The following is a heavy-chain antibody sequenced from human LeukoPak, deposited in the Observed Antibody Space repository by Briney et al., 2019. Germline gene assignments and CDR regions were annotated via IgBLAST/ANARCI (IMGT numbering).Heavy chain of an antibody. J-gene: IGHJ4*02. CDR1: GFTFSSYA. V-gene: IGHV3-23*01. CDR2: ISGSGGST. CDR3: AKERYGSGSGFIDY. Sequence: PGGSLRLSCAASGFTFSSYAMSWVRQAPGKGLEWVSAISGSGGSTYYADSVKGRFTISRDNSRNTLYLQMNSLRAEDTAVYYCAKERYGSGSGFIDYWGQGTLVTVSS. D-gene: IGHD3-10*01.